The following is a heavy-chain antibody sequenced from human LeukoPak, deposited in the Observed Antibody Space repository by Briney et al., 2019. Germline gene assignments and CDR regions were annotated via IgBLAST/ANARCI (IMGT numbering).Heavy chain of an antibody. J-gene: IGHJ4*02. CDR1: GFSLSSYA. CDR3: AKAPVTSCRGAFCYPFDS. V-gene: IGHV3-23*01. Sequence: GGSLRLSCTVSGFSLSSYAMSWVRRAPGKGLEWVSATSSSDDGKYYADSVRGRFTISRDNSRNTMYLQMNSLRAEDAAVYYCAKAPVTSCRGAFCYPFDSWGQGTLVTVSS. CDR2: TSSSDDGK. D-gene: IGHD2-15*01.